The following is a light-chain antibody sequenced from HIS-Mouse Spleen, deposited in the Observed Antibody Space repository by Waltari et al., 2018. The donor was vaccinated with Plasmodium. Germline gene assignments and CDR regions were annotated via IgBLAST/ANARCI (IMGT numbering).Light chain of an antibody. CDR2: GAS. V-gene: IGKV3-15*01. Sequence: DIVMTQSPATLSVSPGERAPLPCRASQSVSSNLAWYQQKPGQAHRLLIYGASTRATGIPARFSGSGSGTECTLTISSLQSEDFAGYYCQQYNNWSFTFGPGTKVDIK. CDR3: QQYNNWSFT. CDR1: QSVSSN. J-gene: IGKJ3*01.